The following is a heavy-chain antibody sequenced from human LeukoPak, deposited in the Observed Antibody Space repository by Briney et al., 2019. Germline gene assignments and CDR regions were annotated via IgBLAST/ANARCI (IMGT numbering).Heavy chain of an antibody. J-gene: IGHJ3*02. D-gene: IGHD6-6*01. Sequence: GAAVTVSCTASGYTFTDYGITWMRQAHGQGLEWMGWISAYNGNTNYAHKLPGRVTMTTYTSTSTAYMELKSLRSDDTTVYYCARDRKEYRSSSGGFDMGGQGTMVTVSS. CDR1: GYTFTDYG. V-gene: IGHV1-18*01. CDR3: ARDRKEYRSSSGGFDM. CDR2: ISAYNGNT.